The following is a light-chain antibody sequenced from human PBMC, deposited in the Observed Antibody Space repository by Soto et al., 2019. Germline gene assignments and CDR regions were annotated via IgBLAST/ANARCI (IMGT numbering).Light chain of an antibody. Sequence: EILLTQSPGTLSLSPGERATLSCRASQSVSSSYLAWYQQKPGQAPRRLIYGASSRATGIPDRFSGSGSGTDFTLTISRLEPEDFAVYYCQQYGSTSITFGQGTRLEIK. CDR1: QSVSSSY. J-gene: IGKJ5*01. V-gene: IGKV3-20*01. CDR3: QQYGSTSIT. CDR2: GAS.